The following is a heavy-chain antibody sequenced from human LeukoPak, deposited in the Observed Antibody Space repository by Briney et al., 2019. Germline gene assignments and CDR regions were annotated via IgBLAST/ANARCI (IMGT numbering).Heavy chain of an antibody. Sequence: GGSLRLSCAASGFSFSRNGMHWVRQAPGKGLEWVAVISYDGSDKYHADSVKGRFTISRDNSKNTLYLQMNSLRAEDTAVYFCASTVTSNRVQHWGQGTLVTVSS. CDR2: ISYDGSDK. J-gene: IGHJ1*01. CDR3: ASTVTSNRVQH. D-gene: IGHD4-17*01. CDR1: GFSFSRNG. V-gene: IGHV3-30*03.